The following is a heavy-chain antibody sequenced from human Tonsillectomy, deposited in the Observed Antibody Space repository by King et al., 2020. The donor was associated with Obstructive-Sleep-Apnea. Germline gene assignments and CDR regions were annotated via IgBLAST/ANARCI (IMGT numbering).Heavy chain of an antibody. J-gene: IGHJ6*02. CDR1: GYNFTNFW. V-gene: IGHV5-51*01. Sequence: QLVQSGAEIKKPGESLKISCKTSGYNFTNFWIAWGRQVPGRGLEWMGIIYPGDSDTRSSRVLQGQVTISADKSIGTTYRQWSTLKASDTAVYYCARHKDSRSVAATGFYYGMDVWGQGTTVTVSS. CDR2: IYPGDSDT. D-gene: IGHD6-19*01. CDR3: ARHKDSRSVAATGFYYGMDV.